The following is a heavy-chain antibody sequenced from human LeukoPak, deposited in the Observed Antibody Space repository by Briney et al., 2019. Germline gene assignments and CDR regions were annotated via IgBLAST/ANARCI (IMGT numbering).Heavy chain of an antibody. CDR1: GFTFSKAW. CDR2: NKSKTDDGTT. CDR3: TTYYYDNFDY. V-gene: IGHV3-15*01. J-gene: IGHJ4*02. D-gene: IGHD3-22*01. Sequence: GFPRPFRAASGFTFSKAWMRWGPPAPGKGVEGVGRNKSKTDDGTTDYAAPVKGRFAISRDDSKNTLYLQMNSLKTEDTAVYYCTTYYYDNFDYWGQGTLVTVSS.